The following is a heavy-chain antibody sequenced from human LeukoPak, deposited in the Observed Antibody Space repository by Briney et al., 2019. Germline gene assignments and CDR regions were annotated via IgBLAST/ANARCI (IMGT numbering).Heavy chain of an antibody. V-gene: IGHV1-18*01. D-gene: IGHD3-16*02. J-gene: IGHJ6*02. Sequence: ASVKVSCKASGYTFTSHGISWVRQAPGRGLEWMGWISAYNGNTNYAQKLQGRVTMTTDTSTSTAYMELRSLRSDDTAVYYCARGPGLYGDYVMDVWGQGTTVTVSS. CDR1: GYTFTSHG. CDR2: ISAYNGNT. CDR3: ARGPGLYGDYVMDV.